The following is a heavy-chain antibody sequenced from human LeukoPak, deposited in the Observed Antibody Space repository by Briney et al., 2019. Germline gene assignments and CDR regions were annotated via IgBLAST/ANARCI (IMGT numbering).Heavy chain of an antibody. J-gene: IGHJ4*02. D-gene: IGHD6-19*01. CDR2: ISGSGGST. V-gene: IGHV3-23*01. Sequence: PGGSLRLSCAASGYTFSSYAMSWVRQAPGKGLEWVSAISGSGGSTYYADSVKGRFTISRDNSRNTLYLQMNSLRAEDTAVYYCAKEVGSSGWFPFDYWGQGTLVTVSS. CDR1: GYTFSSYA. CDR3: AKEVGSSGWFPFDY.